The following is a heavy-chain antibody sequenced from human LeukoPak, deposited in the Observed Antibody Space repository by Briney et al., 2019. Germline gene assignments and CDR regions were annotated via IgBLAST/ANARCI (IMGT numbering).Heavy chain of an antibody. J-gene: IGHJ5*02. CDR2: IYYSGST. Sequence: PSETLSLTCTVSGGSISSSSYYWGWIRQPRGKGLEWIGSIYYSGSTYYNPSLKSRVTISVDTSKNQFSLKLSSVTAADTAVYYCARHLLVGAAAGCMYNWFDPWGQGTLVTVSS. CDR3: ARHLLVGAAAGCMYNWFDP. CDR1: GGSISSSSYY. D-gene: IGHD6-13*01. V-gene: IGHV4-39*01.